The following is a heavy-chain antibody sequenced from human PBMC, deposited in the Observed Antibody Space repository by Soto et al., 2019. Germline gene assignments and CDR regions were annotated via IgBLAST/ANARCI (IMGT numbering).Heavy chain of an antibody. V-gene: IGHV4-59*08. Sequence: PSETLSLTCTVSGGSISSYYWSWIRQPPGKGLEWIGYIYYSGSTNYNPSLKSRVTISVDTSKNQFSLKLSSVTAADTAVYYCAKSYWYAFDIWGQGTMVTVSS. CDR2: IYYSGST. D-gene: IGHD2-8*02. CDR1: GGSISSYY. J-gene: IGHJ3*02. CDR3: AKSYWYAFDI.